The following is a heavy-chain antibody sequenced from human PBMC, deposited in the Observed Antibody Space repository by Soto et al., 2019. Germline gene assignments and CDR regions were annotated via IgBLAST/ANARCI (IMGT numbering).Heavy chain of an antibody. J-gene: IGHJ1*01. D-gene: IGHD2-15*01. Sequence: GGSLRLSCAASGFSVSNNYLNWVRQAPGKGLEWVSVIYSGGSTYYAGSVKGRFSISRDDSKNTLYLQMNSLRAEDTAVDYCARGRVAALLSCYVDHWGQGALVTVSS. CDR1: GFSVSNNY. CDR2: IYSGGST. V-gene: IGHV3-53*01. CDR3: ARGRVAALLSCYVDH.